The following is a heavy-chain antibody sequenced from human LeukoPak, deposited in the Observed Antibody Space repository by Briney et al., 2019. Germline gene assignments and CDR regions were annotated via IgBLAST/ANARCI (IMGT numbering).Heavy chain of an antibody. CDR2: TRSDGNDK. J-gene: IGHJ4*02. Sequence: GGSLRLSCAASGFTFSNYGMHWVRQAPGKGLEWVAFTRSDGNDKYHADSVKGRFTISRDNSKNMLYLQMNSLRADDTAVYYCVGDFDYWGQGTLVTVSS. D-gene: IGHD3-16*01. CDR1: GFTFSNYG. CDR3: VGDFDY. V-gene: IGHV3-30*02.